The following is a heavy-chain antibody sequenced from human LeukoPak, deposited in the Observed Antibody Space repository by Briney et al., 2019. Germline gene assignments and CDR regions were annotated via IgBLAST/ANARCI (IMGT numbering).Heavy chain of an antibody. V-gene: IGHV1-2*06. D-gene: IGHD6-13*01. J-gene: IGHJ5*02. CDR1: GYTFTGYY. CDR3: ARERIAAAGTFDP. Sequence: ASVKVSCKASGYTFTGYYMHWVRQAPGQGLEWMGRINPNGGGTNYAQKFQVRDAMTRDTSISTAYMELSRLRSDDTAVYYCARERIAAAGTFDPWGQGTLVTVSS. CDR2: INPNGGGT.